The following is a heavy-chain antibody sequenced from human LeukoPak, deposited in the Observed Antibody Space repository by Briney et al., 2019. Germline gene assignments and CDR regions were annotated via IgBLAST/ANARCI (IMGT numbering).Heavy chain of an antibody. J-gene: IGHJ4*02. Sequence: GASVKVSCKASGGTFSSYAISWVRQAPGQGLEWMGGIIPIFGTANYAQKFQGRVTMTRNTSISTAYMELSSLRSEDTAVYYCARGEGYSYGNWGQGTLVTVSS. CDR2: IIPIFGTA. D-gene: IGHD5-18*01. CDR3: ARGEGYSYGN. CDR1: GGTFSSYA. V-gene: IGHV1-69*05.